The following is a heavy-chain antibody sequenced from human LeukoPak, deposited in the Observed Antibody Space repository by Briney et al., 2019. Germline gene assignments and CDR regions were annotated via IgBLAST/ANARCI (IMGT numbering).Heavy chain of an antibody. V-gene: IGHV3-30-3*01. CDR3: ASGPVLTMIVLYYFDY. CDR1: GFNLSSYA. D-gene: IGHD3-22*01. Sequence: GGSLRLSCAASGFNLSSYAMHWVRQAPGKGLEWVAVISYDGSNKYYADSVKGRFTISRDNSKNTLYLQMNSLRAEDTAVYYCASGPVLTMIVLYYFDYWGQGTLVTVSS. J-gene: IGHJ4*02. CDR2: ISYDGSNK.